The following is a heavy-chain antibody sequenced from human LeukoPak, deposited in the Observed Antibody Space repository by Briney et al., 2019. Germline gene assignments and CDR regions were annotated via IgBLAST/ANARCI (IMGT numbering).Heavy chain of an antibody. Sequence: PSETLSLTCTVSGGSISSSSYYWGWIRQPPGKGLEWIGSIYYSGSTYYNPSLKSRVTISVDTSKNQFSLKLSSVTAADTAVYYCARLYSVAGPFDYWGQGTLFTVSS. CDR2: IYYSGST. CDR3: ARLYSVAGPFDY. CDR1: GGSISSSSYY. J-gene: IGHJ4*02. D-gene: IGHD6-19*01. V-gene: IGHV4-39*01.